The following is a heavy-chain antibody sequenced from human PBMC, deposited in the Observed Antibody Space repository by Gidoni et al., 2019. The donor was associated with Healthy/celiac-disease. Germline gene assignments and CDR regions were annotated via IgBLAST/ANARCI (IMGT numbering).Heavy chain of an antibody. CDR2: IIPIFGTA. CDR3: ARGGIVGATADDDAFDI. D-gene: IGHD1-26*01. CDR1: GCTFSSYA. J-gene: IGHJ3*02. V-gene: IGHV1-69*01. Sequence: QVQLVQSGAEVKKPGSSVKVSCKASGCTFSSYAISWVRQAPGQGLEWMGGIIPIFGTANYAQKFQCRVTITADESTSTAYMELSSLRSEDTAVYYCARGGIVGATADDDAFDIWGQGTMVTVSS.